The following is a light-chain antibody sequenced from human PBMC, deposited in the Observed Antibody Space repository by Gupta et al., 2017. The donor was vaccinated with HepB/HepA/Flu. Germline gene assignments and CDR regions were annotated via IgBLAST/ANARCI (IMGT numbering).Light chain of an antibody. Sequence: QSVLPPPPSPSGAPGPPVSISCSGSSSNIGAGYDVNWYQQVPGTAPKLLIYVDKDRPAGVTDRFSGSKSGTSAALAITGLQAEDEADYYCQSYDSSRGGFVVFGGGTRLTVL. CDR3: QSYDSSRGGFVV. CDR2: VDK. CDR1: SSNIGAGYD. V-gene: IGLV1-40*01. J-gene: IGLJ2*01.